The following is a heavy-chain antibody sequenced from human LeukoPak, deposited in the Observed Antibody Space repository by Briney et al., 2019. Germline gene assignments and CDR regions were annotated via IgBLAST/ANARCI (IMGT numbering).Heavy chain of an antibody. Sequence: SETLSLTCAVSGGSISSSNWWSWVRQPPGKGLEWIGEIYHSGSTNYNPSLKSRVTISVDKSKNQFSLKLSSVTAADTAVYYCASSGLVVVAASYYYYMDVWGKGTTVTVSS. CDR1: GGSISSSNW. J-gene: IGHJ6*03. CDR3: ASSGLVVVAASYYYYMDV. CDR2: IYHSGST. D-gene: IGHD2-15*01. V-gene: IGHV4-4*02.